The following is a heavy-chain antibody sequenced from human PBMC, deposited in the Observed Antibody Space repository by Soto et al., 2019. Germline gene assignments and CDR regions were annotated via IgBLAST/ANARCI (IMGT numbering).Heavy chain of an antibody. CDR1: GFTFSSYG. D-gene: IGHD4-17*01. CDR2: IWYDGSNK. CDR3: ARNEGDYGGYYYYGMDV. Sequence: QVQLVESGGGVVQPGRSLRLSCAASGFTFSSYGMHWVRQAPGKGLEWVAVIWYDGSNKYYADSVKGRFTISRDNSKNTLYLQMNSLRAEDTAVYYCARNEGDYGGYYYYGMDVWGQGTTVTVSS. J-gene: IGHJ6*02. V-gene: IGHV3-33*01.